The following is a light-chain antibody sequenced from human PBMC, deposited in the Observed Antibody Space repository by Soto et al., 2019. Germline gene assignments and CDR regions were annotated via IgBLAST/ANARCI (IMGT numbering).Light chain of an antibody. CDR1: QGISSY. Sequence: AIRMTQSPSSFSASTGDRVTITCRASQGISSYLAWYQQKPGKAPMLLIYAASTLHSGVPSRFSGSGSGTDFTLTIRCLQSEDVATCYCQQYYRYPITFGQGTRLEIK. V-gene: IGKV1-8*01. CDR3: QQYYRYPIT. CDR2: AAS. J-gene: IGKJ5*01.